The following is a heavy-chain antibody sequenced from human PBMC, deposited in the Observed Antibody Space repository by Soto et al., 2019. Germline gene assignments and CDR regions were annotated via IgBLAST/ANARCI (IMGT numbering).Heavy chain of an antibody. CDR3: AKDRRYGDYTTPYFDY. CDR2: ISGSGGST. J-gene: IGHJ4*02. D-gene: IGHD4-17*01. Sequence: GGSLRLSCAASGFTFSSYAMSWVRQAPGKGLEWVSAISGSGGSTYYAESVKGRFTISRDNSKNTLYLQMNSLRAEDTAVYYCAKDRRYGDYTTPYFDYWGQGTLVTVSS. V-gene: IGHV3-23*01. CDR1: GFTFSSYA.